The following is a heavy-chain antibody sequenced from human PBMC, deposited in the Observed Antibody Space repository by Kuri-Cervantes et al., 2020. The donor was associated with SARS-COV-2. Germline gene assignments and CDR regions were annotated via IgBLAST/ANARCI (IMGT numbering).Heavy chain of an antibody. CDR2: ISSSSSYI. D-gene: IGHD3-22*01. Sequence: GESLKISCTASGFTFSSYSMNWVRQAPGKGLEWVSSISSSSSYIYYADSVKGRFTISRDNAKNSLYLQMNSLRAEDTAVYYCARGITMIVVVTPFDYWGQGTLVTDSS. CDR3: ARGITMIVVVTPFDY. J-gene: IGHJ4*02. V-gene: IGHV3-21*01. CDR1: GFTFSSYS.